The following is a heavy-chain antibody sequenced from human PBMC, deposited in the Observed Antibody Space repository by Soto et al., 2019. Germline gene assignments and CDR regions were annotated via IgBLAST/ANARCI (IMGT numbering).Heavy chain of an antibody. V-gene: IGHV1-2*02. CDR2: INPKFGDT. CDR3: ARNMDYYYGRGSGNGHGV. D-gene: IGHD3-10*02. CDR1: GYTFTAYH. J-gene: IGHJ6*02. Sequence: QVRLVQSGAEVKEPGDSVRVSCEASGYTFTAYHIHWVRQAPGQGLEWMGWINPKFGDTGYAQDFQGRVSMTSDMSISTVYMELSTLNSDDTAIYYCARNMDYYYGRGSGNGHGVWGQGTTVTVFS.